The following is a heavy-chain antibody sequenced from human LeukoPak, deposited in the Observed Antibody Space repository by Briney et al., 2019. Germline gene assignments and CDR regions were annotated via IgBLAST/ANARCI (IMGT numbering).Heavy chain of an antibody. CDR2: IYHIGST. CDR1: GYSISRGYY. V-gene: IGHV4-38-2*01. Sequence: SETLSLTCGVSGYSISRGYYWAWIRQPPGEGLEWNGTIYHIGSTYYTPSLGSRVTISVDTSKNEFSLNLKSVTAADTAVYYCARAGWIITSGIDYWGQGALVTVSS. CDR3: ARAGWIITSGIDY. J-gene: IGHJ4*02. D-gene: IGHD3-10*01.